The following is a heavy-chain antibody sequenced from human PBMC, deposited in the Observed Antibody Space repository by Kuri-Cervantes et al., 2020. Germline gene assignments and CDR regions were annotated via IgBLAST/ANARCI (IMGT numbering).Heavy chain of an antibody. J-gene: IGHJ4*02. Sequence: ASVKVSCKTSRYIVEAYYFHCVRQAPGQGLEWMGWISAYNGNTNYAQKLQGRVTMTTDTSTTTAYMELRSLRSDDTAVYYCASRPTRGNCSSTSCQGDYWGQGTLVTVSS. D-gene: IGHD2-2*01. CDR2: ISAYNGNT. V-gene: IGHV1-18*04. CDR3: ASRPTRGNCSSTSCQGDY. CDR1: RYIVEAYY.